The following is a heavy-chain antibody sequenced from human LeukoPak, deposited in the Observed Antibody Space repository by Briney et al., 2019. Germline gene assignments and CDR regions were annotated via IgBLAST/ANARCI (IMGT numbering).Heavy chain of an antibody. J-gene: IGHJ4*02. CDR2: INHSGST. CDR1: GGSFSGYY. D-gene: IGHD5-12*01. V-gene: IGHV4-34*01. Sequence: SETLSLTCAVHGGSFSGYYWSWIRQPPGKGLEWIGEINHSGSTNYNPSLKSRVTISVDTSKNQFSLKLSSVTAADTAVYYCARVLVQGNGYSGYDEPFDYWGQGTLVTVSS. CDR3: ARVLVQGNGYSGYDEPFDY.